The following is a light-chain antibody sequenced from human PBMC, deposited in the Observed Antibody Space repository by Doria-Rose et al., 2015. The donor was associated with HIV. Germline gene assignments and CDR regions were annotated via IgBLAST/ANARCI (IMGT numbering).Light chain of an antibody. Sequence: TQSPGTLSLSPGERATLSCRASQSFSSTYLAWYQQKPGQAPSLLIYDGSTRATGIPDRFSASGSGTDFTLTINRLESEEFALYYCHQYGTSWTFGQGTKVEI. V-gene: IGKV3-20*01. CDR1: QSFSSTY. J-gene: IGKJ1*01. CDR2: DGS. CDR3: HQYGTSWT.